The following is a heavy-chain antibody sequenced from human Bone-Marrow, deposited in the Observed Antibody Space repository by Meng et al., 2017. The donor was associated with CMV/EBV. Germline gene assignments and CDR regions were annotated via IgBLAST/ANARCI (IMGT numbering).Heavy chain of an antibody. CDR3: ARDRMYYFDY. CDR2: ISGSAYTR. J-gene: IGHJ4*02. V-gene: IGHV3-48*03. CDR1: GFNFNVYE. Sequence: GESLKISCAASGFNFNVYEMNWVRQAPGKGLEWVAYISGSAYTRLYSDSVKGRFTISRDNSKNTLYLQMNSLRAEDTAVYYCARDRMYYFDYWGQGTLVTVSS.